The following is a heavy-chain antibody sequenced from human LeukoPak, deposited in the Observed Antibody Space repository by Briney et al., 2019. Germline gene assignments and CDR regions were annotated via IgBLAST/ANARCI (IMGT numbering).Heavy chain of an antibody. D-gene: IGHD1-26*01. J-gene: IGHJ4*02. CDR2: INRDGSTS. V-gene: IGHV3-74*01. CDR3: IRSSGMPDC. CDR1: GFTLSSYW. Sequence: PGGSLRLSCAASGFTLSSYWMHWVRQAPGKGLVWVSRINRDGSTSIYADSVKGRFTISRDIANNTPYLEMNSLRAEDTAVYYCIRSSGMPDCWGQGTLVTVSS.